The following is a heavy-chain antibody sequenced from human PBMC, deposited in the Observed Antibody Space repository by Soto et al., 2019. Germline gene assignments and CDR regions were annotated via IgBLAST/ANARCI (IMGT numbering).Heavy chain of an antibody. CDR3: ARYCSSTSCYMWSQAY. V-gene: IGHV3-7*01. CDR2: IKQDGSEK. J-gene: IGHJ4*02. CDR1: GFTFSSYW. Sequence: GGSLRLSCAASGFTFSSYWMSWVRQAPGKGLEWVANIKQDGSEKYYVDSVKGRFTISRDNAKNSLYLQMNSLRAEDTAVYYCARYCSSTSCYMWSQAYWGQGTLVTVSS. D-gene: IGHD2-2*02.